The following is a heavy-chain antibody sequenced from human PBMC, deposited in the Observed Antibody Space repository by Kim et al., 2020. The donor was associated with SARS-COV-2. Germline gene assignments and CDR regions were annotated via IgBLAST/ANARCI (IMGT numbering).Heavy chain of an antibody. CDR1: GYTFTTYA. CDR3: ARVVVVAAANFAGLDV. D-gene: IGHD2-15*01. CDR2: INAGNGNT. V-gene: IGHV1-3*01. Sequence: ASVKVSCKASGYTFTTYAMHWVRQAPGQRLEWMGWINAGNGNTKYSQKFQGRVTITRDTSASTAYMELSSLRSEDTAVYYCARVVVVAAANFAGLDVWGQGTTVTVSS. J-gene: IGHJ6*02.